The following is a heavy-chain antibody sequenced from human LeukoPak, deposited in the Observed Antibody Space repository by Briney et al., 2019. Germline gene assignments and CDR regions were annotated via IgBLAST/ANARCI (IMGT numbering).Heavy chain of an antibody. CDR3: ARRRAWDYDILTGYENPSIFDY. J-gene: IGHJ4*02. V-gene: IGHV4-59*01. Sequence: SEALSLTCTVSGGSISSYYWSWIRQPPGKGLEWIGYIYYSGSTNYNPSLKSRVTISVDTSKNQFSLKLSSVTAADTAAYYCARRRAWDYDILTGYENPSIFDYWGQGTLVTVSS. D-gene: IGHD3-9*01. CDR2: IYYSGST. CDR1: GGSISSYY.